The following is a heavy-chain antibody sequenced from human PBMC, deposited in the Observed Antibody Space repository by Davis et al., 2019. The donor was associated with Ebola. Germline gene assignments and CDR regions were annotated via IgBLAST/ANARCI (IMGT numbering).Heavy chain of an antibody. CDR2: IGTADDP. V-gene: IGHV3-13*05. CDR3: ARVGYCSGGSCYYFDY. Sequence: GGSLRLSCAASGFTFSCYDMHWVRQATGKGLEWVSAIGTADDPYYPGSVKGRFTISRDNTKNSLYLQMNSLRAEDTAVYYCARVGYCSGGSCYYFDYWGQGTLVTVSS. CDR1: GFTFSCYD. J-gene: IGHJ4*02. D-gene: IGHD2-15*01.